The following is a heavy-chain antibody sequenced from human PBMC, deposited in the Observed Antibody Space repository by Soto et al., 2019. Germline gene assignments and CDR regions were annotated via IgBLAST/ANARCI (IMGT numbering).Heavy chain of an antibody. V-gene: IGHV4-31*03. Sequence: SETLSLPCSVSGDSISRGGYYWRWIRQHPGKGLEWIGYIYFNGNTYYNPSLKSRVAISVDTSKNEFSLKLTSVTPTDTAVYYCARFDYNWTQGGHFDYWGQGSQVTVSS. CDR2: IYFNGNT. J-gene: IGHJ4*02. CDR3: ARFDYNWTQGGHFDY. D-gene: IGHD1-1*01. CDR1: GDSISRGGYY.